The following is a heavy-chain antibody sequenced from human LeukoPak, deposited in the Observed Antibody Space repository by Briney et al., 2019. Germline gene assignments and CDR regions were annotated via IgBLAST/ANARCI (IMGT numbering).Heavy chain of an antibody. Sequence: ASVKVSCKVSGYTLTELSMHWVRQAPGQGLEWMGWISAYNGNTNYAQKLQGRVTMTTDTSTSTAYMELRSLRSDDTAVYYCASSNGGLFDPWGQGTLVTVSS. D-gene: IGHD2-8*01. J-gene: IGHJ5*02. V-gene: IGHV1-18*01. CDR2: ISAYNGNT. CDR1: GYTLTELS. CDR3: ASSNGGLFDP.